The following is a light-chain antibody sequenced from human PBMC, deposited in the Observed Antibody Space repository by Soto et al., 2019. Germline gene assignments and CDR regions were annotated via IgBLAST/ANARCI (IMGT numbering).Light chain of an antibody. J-gene: IGLJ1*01. V-gene: IGLV7-46*01. CDR1: PGPVTSSHY. CDR3: LVSFGAVRR. Sequence: QAVVTQEPSLTVSPGETVTLTCGSSPGPVTSSHYPYWFQQKPGQAPRTRVYDVSTKHSWTPARFSGSLLGGKAVLTLSGAQPEDEADYYCLVSFGAVRRFGTGTKLTVL. CDR2: DVS.